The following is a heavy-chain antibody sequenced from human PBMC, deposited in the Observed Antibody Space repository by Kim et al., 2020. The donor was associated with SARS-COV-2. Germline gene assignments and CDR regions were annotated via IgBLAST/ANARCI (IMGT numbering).Heavy chain of an antibody. CDR1: GGSFSGYY. V-gene: IGHV4-34*01. D-gene: IGHD4-17*01. J-gene: IGHJ2*01. Sequence: SETLSLTCAVYGGSFSGYYWSWIRQPPGKGLEWIGEINHSGSTNYNPSLKSRVTISVDTSKNQFSLKLSSVTAADTAVYYCARGRLRPRDWYFDLWGRGTLVTVSS. CDR3: ARGRLRPRDWYFDL. CDR2: INHSGST.